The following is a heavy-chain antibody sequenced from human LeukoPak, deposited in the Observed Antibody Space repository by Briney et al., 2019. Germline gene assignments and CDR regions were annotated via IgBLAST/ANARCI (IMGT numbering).Heavy chain of an antibody. Sequence: GGSLRLSCAASGFTFSSYAMTWVRQAPGKGLEWVSAISGSGGSAYYADSVKGRFTISRDNSKNTLYLQMNSLRAEDTAVYYCAKDPAARPNYYFDYWGQGTLVTVSS. CDR3: AKDPAARPNYYFDY. D-gene: IGHD6-6*01. J-gene: IGHJ4*02. CDR1: GFTFSSYA. CDR2: ISGSGGSA. V-gene: IGHV3-23*01.